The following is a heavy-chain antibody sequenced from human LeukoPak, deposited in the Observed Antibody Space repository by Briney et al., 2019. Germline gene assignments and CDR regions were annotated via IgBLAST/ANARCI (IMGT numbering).Heavy chain of an antibody. J-gene: IGHJ6*02. D-gene: IGHD2-15*01. V-gene: IGHV1-24*01. CDR2: FDPEDGET. CDR3: ATDRRGKHSYYYYYGMDV. Sequence: ASVKVSCKVSGYTLTELSMHWVRQAPGKGLEWMGGFDPEDGETIYAQKFQGRVTMTEDTSTDTAYMELSSLRSEDTAVYYCATDRRGKHSYYYYYGMDVWGQGTTVTASS. CDR1: GYTLTELS.